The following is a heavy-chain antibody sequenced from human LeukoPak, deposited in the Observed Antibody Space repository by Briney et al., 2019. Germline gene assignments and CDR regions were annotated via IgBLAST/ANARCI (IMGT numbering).Heavy chain of an antibody. Sequence: PSDPLSHICAVYGRSFRGYYWSWLRQPPGKGLEWFAEINHSGSTNYNPSLKSRVTISVDTSKNQFSLKLSSVTAADTAVYYCAGDYGGSRFDYWGQGTLVTVSS. CDR1: GRSFRGYY. CDR2: INHSGST. V-gene: IGHV4-34*01. CDR3: AGDYGGSRFDY. J-gene: IGHJ4*02. D-gene: IGHD4-23*01.